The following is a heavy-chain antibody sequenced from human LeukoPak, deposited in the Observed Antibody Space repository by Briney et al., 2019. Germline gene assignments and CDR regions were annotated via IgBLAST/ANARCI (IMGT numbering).Heavy chain of an antibody. V-gene: IGHV3-43*02. Sequence: PGGSLRLSCAASGFTFADYAMHWVRQAPGKGLEWVSLISGDGDTTFYADSIKGRFTISRDNSKNSLYLQMNSLRSEVTALYYCAKDIHDRGYAACWGQGTLVTVSS. D-gene: IGHD3-22*01. CDR2: ISGDGDTT. J-gene: IGHJ4*02. CDR1: GFTFADYA. CDR3: AKDIHDRGYAAC.